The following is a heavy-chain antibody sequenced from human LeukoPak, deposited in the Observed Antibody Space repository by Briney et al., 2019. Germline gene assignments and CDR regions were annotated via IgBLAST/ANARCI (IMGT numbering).Heavy chain of an antibody. CDR1: RFTFSSSS. V-gene: IGHV3-48*02. CDR3: ARDRGYCSGGSCYTYYFDY. J-gene: IGHJ4*02. Sequence: GGSLRLSCAASRFTFSSSSMNWVRQAPGKGREWILYISLSSGTIYYAAYVKGRFTIYRDNAKNSLYLQMNSLRDEDTAVYYCARDRGYCSGGSCYTYYFDYWGRGTLVTLSS. D-gene: IGHD2-15*01. CDR2: ISLSSGTI.